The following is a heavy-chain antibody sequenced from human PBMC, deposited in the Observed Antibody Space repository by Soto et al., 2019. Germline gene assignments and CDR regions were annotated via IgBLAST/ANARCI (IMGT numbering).Heavy chain of an antibody. CDR2: IYYSGRT. CDR3: ASHFPPLQSGSPCFAR. Sequence: QVQLQESGPGLVKPSETLSLTCTVSNDSISPYYWSWIRQPPGKGLEWIGFIYYSGRTTYNPSLKSRVPISAATSKNQFSLTLTSVTAADTAIYYCASHFPPLQSGSPCFARWGQGTLVTVSS. D-gene: IGHD3-10*01. J-gene: IGHJ4*02. CDR1: NDSISPYY. V-gene: IGHV4-59*08.